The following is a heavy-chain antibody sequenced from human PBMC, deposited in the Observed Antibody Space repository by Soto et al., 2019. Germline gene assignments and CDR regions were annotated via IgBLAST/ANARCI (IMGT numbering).Heavy chain of an antibody. CDR1: GYTFARYG. CDR2: INAYNGNT. Sequence: QVQLVQSGAEVKKPGASVKVSCKASGYTFARYGISWVRQAPGQGLEWMGWINAYNGNTNYAQKLQGRVTLTADTATSPAYMELRSLRSDDTAVYYCARDVGYGLIDFWGQGTLVTVSS. D-gene: IGHD5-18*01. V-gene: IGHV1-18*01. CDR3: ARDVGYGLIDF. J-gene: IGHJ4*02.